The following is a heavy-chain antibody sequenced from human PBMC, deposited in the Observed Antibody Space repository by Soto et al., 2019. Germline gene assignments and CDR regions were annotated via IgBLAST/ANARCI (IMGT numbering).Heavy chain of an antibody. V-gene: IGHV1-2*04. CDR2: INPNSGGT. J-gene: IGHJ6*02. CDR3: ARDMEPGSGWYVPADYYYGMDV. CDR1: GYTFTGYY. D-gene: IGHD6-19*01. Sequence: ASVKVSCKASGYTFTGYYMHWVRQAPGQGLEWMGWINPNSGGTNYAQKFQGWVTMTRDTSISTAYMELSRLRSDDTAVYYCARDMEPGSGWYVPADYYYGMDVWGQGTRVTVSS.